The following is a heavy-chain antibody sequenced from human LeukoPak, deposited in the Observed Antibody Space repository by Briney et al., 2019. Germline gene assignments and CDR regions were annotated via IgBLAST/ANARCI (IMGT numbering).Heavy chain of an antibody. CDR1: GYSISSGYY. V-gene: IGHV4-38-2*01. J-gene: IGHJ4*02. CDR3: ARGSSGAGIDY. Sequence: PSETLSLTCAVSGYSISSGYYWGWIRQPPGKGLEWIGSIYHSGSTYYNPSLKSRVTISVGTSKNQFSLKLSSVTAADTAVYYCARGSSGAGIDYWGQGTLVTVSS. CDR2: IYHSGST. D-gene: IGHD6-13*01.